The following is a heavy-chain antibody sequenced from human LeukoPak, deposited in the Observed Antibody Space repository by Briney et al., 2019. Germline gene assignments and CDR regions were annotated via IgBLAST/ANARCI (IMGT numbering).Heavy chain of an antibody. D-gene: IGHD1-26*01. V-gene: IGHV1-18*01. Sequence: ASVKVSCKASGYTFTSYGISWVRQAPGQGLEWMGWISAYNGNTNYAQKFQGRVTMTRDTSISTAYMELSRLRSDDTAVYYCARGLIPGSPGHFDYWGQGTLVTVSS. J-gene: IGHJ4*02. CDR1: GYTFTSYG. CDR3: ARGLIPGSPGHFDY. CDR2: ISAYNGNT.